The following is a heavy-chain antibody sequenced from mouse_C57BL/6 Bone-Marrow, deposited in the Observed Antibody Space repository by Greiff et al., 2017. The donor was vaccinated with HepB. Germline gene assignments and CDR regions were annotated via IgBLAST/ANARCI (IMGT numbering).Heavy chain of an antibody. J-gene: IGHJ4*01. CDR1: GYSITSGYY. D-gene: IGHD2-1*01. V-gene: IGHV3-6*01. Sequence: EVKLVESGPGLVKPSQSLSLTCSVTGYSITSGYYWNWIRQFPGNKLEWMGYISYDGSNNSNPSLKNRISITRDTSKNQFFLKLNSVTTEDTATYSCERGAGNFPYYAMDYWGQGTSVTVSS. CDR2: ISYDGSN. CDR3: ERGAGNFPYYAMDY.